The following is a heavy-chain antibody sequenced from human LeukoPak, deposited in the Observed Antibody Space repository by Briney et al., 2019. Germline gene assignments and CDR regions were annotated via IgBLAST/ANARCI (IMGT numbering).Heavy chain of an antibody. J-gene: IGHJ4*02. Sequence: PETLSLTCAVYGGSFSGYYWSWIRQPPGKGLEWIGEINHSGSTNYNPSLKSRVTISVDTSKNQFSLKLSSVAAADTAVYYCAGLSRDGSSGTNDYWGQGTLVTVSS. CDR2: INHSGST. V-gene: IGHV4-34*01. CDR1: GGSFSGYY. CDR3: AGLSRDGSSGTNDY. D-gene: IGHD5-24*01.